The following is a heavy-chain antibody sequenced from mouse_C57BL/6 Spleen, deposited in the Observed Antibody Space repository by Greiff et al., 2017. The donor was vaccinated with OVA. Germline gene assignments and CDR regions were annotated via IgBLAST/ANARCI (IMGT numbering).Heavy chain of an antibody. CDR2: INYDGSST. Sequence: VQLKESEGGLVQPGSSMKLSCTASGFTFSDYYMAWVRQVPEKGLEWVANINYDGSSTYYLDSLKSRFIISRDNAKNILYLQMSSLKSEDTATYYCARDPGDHFDYWGQGTTLTVSS. V-gene: IGHV5-16*01. J-gene: IGHJ2*01. CDR1: GFTFSDYY. CDR3: ARDPGDHFDY. D-gene: IGHD3-3*01.